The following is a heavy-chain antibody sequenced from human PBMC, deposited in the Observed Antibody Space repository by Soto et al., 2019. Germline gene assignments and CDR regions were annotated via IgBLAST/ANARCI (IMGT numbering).Heavy chain of an antibody. J-gene: IGHJ5*02. D-gene: IGHD2-21*02. Sequence: SETLSLTCGVSGGTVASSHWWSWVRQSPGRGLEWIGNVYHTGDTNFNPSLQSRVTFSVDESNNQFSLRLTSVTAADTAVYFCAREIVTAGGNNYFDPWGPGTLVTVSS. CDR1: GGTVASSHW. CDR2: VYHTGDT. V-gene: IGHV4-4*02. CDR3: AREIVTAGGNNYFDP.